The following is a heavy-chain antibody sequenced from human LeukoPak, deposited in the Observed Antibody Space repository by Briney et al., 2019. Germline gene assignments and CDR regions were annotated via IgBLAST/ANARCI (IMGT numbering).Heavy chain of an antibody. D-gene: IGHD3-16*02. CDR3: ARDSYDYVWGSYRDAFDI. CDR2: ISSSSSTI. Sequence: GGSLRLSCAAAGLTFSSYSMNLVRQAPGKGLEWVSYISSSSSTIYYADSVKGRFTISRDNAKNSLYLQMNSLRDEDTAVYYCARDSYDYVWGSYRDAFDIWGQGTMVTVSS. CDR1: GLTFSSYS. J-gene: IGHJ3*02. V-gene: IGHV3-48*02.